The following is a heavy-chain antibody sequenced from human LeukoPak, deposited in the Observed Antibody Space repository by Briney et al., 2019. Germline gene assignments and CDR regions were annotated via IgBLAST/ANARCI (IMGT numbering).Heavy chain of an antibody. J-gene: IGHJ3*02. D-gene: IGHD3-10*01. CDR2: IWYDGSNK. CDR3: ARSTRFGEGQAFDI. CDR1: GFTFSSYS. V-gene: IGHV3-33*08. Sequence: GGSLRLSCAASGFTFSSYSMNWVRQAPGKGLEWVAVIWYDGSNKYYADSVKGRFTISRDNSKNTLYLQMNSLRAEDTAVYYCARSTRFGEGQAFDIWGQGTMVTVSS.